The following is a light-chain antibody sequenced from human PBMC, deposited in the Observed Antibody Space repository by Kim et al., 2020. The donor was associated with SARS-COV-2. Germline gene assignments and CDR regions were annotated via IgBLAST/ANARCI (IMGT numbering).Light chain of an antibody. V-gene: IGLV4-69*01. J-gene: IGLJ2*01. CDR1: SGHSSYA. CDR3: QTWGTGPKVV. CDR2: LNSDGSH. Sequence: SVKLTCTLSSGHSSYAIAWHQQQPEKGPRYLMKLNSDGSHSKGDGIPDRFSGSSSGAERYLTISSLQSEDEADYYCQTWGTGPKVVFGGGTQLTVL.